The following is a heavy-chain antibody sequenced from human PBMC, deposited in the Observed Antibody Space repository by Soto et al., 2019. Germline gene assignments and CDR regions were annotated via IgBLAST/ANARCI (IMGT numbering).Heavy chain of an antibody. CDR1: GDSVSSPYY. J-gene: IGHJ5*02. Sequence: QVQLQESGPGLVKPSGTLSLTCAVSGDSVSSPYYWCWVRQPPGKGLEWIGEVFHTGTTSYNPSRRRRVTISMDKSINPFSLDLRSVTAADTAVYYCARSAGWYAIHAWGPGTLVIVSS. D-gene: IGHD6-19*01. CDR2: VFHTGTT. V-gene: IGHV4-4*02. CDR3: ARSAGWYAIHA.